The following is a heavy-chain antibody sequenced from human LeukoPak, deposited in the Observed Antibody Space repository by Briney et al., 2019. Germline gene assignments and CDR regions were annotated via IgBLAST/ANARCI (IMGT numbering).Heavy chain of an antibody. D-gene: IGHD6-6*01. CDR3: ATAGGSSSRTFDY. J-gene: IGHJ4*02. Sequence: SETLSLTFAVYGGSFSGYYCSWIRQPPGKGLEWIGEINHSGRTNYNPSLKSRVTISVDTSKNQFSLKLSSVTAADTAVYYCATAGGSSSRTFDYWGQGTLVTVSS. CDR1: GGSFSGYY. V-gene: IGHV4-34*01. CDR2: INHSGRT.